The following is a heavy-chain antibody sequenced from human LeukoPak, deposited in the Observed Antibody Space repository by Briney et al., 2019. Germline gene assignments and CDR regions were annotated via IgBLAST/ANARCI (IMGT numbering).Heavy chain of an antibody. CDR2: IYYSGST. CDR1: GGSISSHY. D-gene: IGHD7-27*01. CDR3: ARVGIPGNDAFDI. Sequence: SETLSLTCTVSGGSISSHYWSWIRQPPGKGLEWIGYIYYSGSTNYNPSLKSRVTISVDTSKNQFSLKLSSVTAADTAVYYCARVGIPGNDAFDIWGQGTMITVSS. V-gene: IGHV4-59*11. J-gene: IGHJ3*02.